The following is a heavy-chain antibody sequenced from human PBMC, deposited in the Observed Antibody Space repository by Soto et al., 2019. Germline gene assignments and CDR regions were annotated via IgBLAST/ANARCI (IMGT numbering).Heavy chain of an antibody. D-gene: IGHD3-10*01. CDR2: MNLNNGKT. J-gene: IGHJ1*01. Sequence: QVQLVQSGAEVKKPGASVKVSCKASGSTLPIFDISWVGQALGKGLEWMGWMNLNNGKTDYAPKLQGRVTMTMNTSIGTAYMELSSLRSEDTAVYYCARSPRNYYALGSYSYFRHWGQGTLVTVSS. CDR3: ARSPRNYYALGSYSYFRH. CDR1: GSTLPIFD. V-gene: IGHV1-8*01.